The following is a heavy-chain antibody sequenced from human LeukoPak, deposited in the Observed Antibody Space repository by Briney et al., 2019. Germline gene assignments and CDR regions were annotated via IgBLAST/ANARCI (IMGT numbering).Heavy chain of an antibody. J-gene: IGHJ4*02. CDR3: ARRLGATSTGFDY. CDR2: INPNSGGT. Sequence: ASVKVSCKASGYTFTGYYMHWVRQAPGQGLEWMGWINPNSGGTNYAQKFQGRVTMTRDTSISTAYMELSRLRSDDTAVYYCARRLGATSTGFDYWGQGTLVTVSS. CDR1: GYTFTGYY. D-gene: IGHD1-26*01. V-gene: IGHV1-2*02.